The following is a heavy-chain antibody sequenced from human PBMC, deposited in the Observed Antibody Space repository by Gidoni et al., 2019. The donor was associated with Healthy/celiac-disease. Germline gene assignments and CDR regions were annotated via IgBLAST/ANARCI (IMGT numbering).Heavy chain of an antibody. CDR3: AKDIGGDFWSGYFDY. Sequence: EVQLVESGGGLVQPGRSLRLSCAASGFTFDDYAMHWVRQAPGKGLEWVSGISWNSGSIGYADSVKGRFTISRDNAKNSLYLQMNSLRAEDTALYYCAKDIGGDFWSGYFDYWGQETLVTVSS. V-gene: IGHV3-9*01. CDR1: GFTFDDYA. J-gene: IGHJ4*02. CDR2: ISWNSGSI. D-gene: IGHD3-3*01.